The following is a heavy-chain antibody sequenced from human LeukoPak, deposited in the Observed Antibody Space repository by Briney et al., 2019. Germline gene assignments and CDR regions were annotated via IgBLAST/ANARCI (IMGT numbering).Heavy chain of an antibody. Sequence: ASVKVSCKASGYTFTGYYMHWVRQAPGQGLEWMGWINPNSGGTNYAQKFQGRVTITRDTSISTAYMELSRLRSDDTAVYYCARDLGYGSGSYYQADWGQGTLVTVSS. CDR1: GYTFTGYY. D-gene: IGHD3-10*01. CDR2: INPNSGGT. CDR3: ARDLGYGSGSYYQAD. J-gene: IGHJ4*02. V-gene: IGHV1-2*02.